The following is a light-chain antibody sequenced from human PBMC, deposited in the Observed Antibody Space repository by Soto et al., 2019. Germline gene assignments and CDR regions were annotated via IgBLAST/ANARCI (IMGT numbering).Light chain of an antibody. CDR2: KAS. J-gene: IGKJ1*01. CDR1: QSISSW. Sequence: DIQMTQSPSTLSASLGDRVVITFRASQSISSWLAWYQQKPGKAPKLLIYKASSLESGVPSRFSGSGSGTEFTLTISSLQPDDFATYYCQHYNTYSTFGQGTKVDI. CDR3: QHYNTYST. V-gene: IGKV1-5*03.